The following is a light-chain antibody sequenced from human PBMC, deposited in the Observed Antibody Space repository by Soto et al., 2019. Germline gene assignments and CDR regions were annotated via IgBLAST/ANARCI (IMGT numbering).Light chain of an antibody. CDR3: SSYAGSNNLV. V-gene: IGLV2-8*01. CDR2: EVN. Sequence: QSVLTQPPSASGSPGQSVTISCTGTSSDIGGYDYVSWYQQHPGKAPKLIIYEVNKRPSGVPDRFSGSKSGNTASLIVSGLQAEDEPDYYCSSYAGSNNLVFAGGTKLTVL. J-gene: IGLJ3*02. CDR1: SSDIGGYDY.